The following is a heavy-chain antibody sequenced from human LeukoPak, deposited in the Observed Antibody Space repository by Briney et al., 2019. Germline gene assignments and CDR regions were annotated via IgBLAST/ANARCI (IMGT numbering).Heavy chain of an antibody. CDR2: IKEDGSEK. D-gene: IGHD3-10*01. V-gene: IGHV3-7*01. J-gene: IGHJ6*04. Sequence: PGGSLRLSCAASGFTFSSYWMSWVRQAQGTGLEWVASIKEDGSEKYNLESLKGRFTISRGNAKNSLYLQMNTLRVEDTAVYYCARDRFGGMDVWGKGTTVTVSP. CDR3: ARDRFGGMDV. CDR1: GFTFSSYW.